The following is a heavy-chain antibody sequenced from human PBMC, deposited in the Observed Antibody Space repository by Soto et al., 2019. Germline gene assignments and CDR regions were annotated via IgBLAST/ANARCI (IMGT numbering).Heavy chain of an antibody. D-gene: IGHD1-7*01. CDR2: IYRTGST. CDR1: GGSFTSNNW. Sequence: SETLSLTCAVSGGSFTSNNWWTWVRQPPGQGLEWIGEIYRTGSTNYNPSLKSRVTISLDKSVNQFSLKVTSLTAADTAVYYCASRDPGTSVDYWGQGTLVTVSS. CDR3: ASRDPGTSVDY. J-gene: IGHJ4*02. V-gene: IGHV4-4*02.